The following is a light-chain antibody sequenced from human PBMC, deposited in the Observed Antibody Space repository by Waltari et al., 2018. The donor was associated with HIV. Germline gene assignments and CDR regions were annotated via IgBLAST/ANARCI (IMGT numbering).Light chain of an antibody. CDR1: NSNLGTNT. V-gene: IGLV1-44*01. CDR3: AVWDDSLKGRV. Sequence: QSVLPQPPSASGTPGQRVSVPCSGGNSNLGTNTVNWYQHLPGTAPKLLIYSNNQRPSGVPARFSGSRSGTSASLAISGLQSEDEADYYCAVWDDSLKGRVFGTGTKVTVL. CDR2: SNN. J-gene: IGLJ1*01.